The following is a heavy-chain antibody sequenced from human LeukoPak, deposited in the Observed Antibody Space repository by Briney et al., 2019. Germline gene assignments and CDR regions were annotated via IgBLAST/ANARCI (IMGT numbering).Heavy chain of an antibody. CDR3: ARGIYASDSTFDY. V-gene: IGHV4-39*07. D-gene: IGHD2/OR15-2a*01. J-gene: IGHJ4*02. CDR2: IYNTKDT. CDR1: GVSISSNNYF. Sequence: PSVTLSLTCTVSGVSISSNNYFWGWIRQPPGKGLEWIGTIYNTKDTYYNPSVNSRVVISVETSKNQFSLRLTSVTAADTAVYYCARGIYASDSTFDYWGQGTLVTVSS.